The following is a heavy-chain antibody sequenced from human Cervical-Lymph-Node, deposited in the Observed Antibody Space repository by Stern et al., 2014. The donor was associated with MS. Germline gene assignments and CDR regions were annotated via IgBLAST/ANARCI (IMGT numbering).Heavy chain of an antibody. Sequence: VQLVESGGGLVQPGGSLRLSCAASGFTVSTNYMTWVRQAPGKGLEWVSVIYSGGNTYYADSARGRFTISRDNSKNTLYLQMDSLGAEDTAVYYCARGVAGTNNWFDPWGQGTLVTVSS. CDR1: GFTVSTNY. J-gene: IGHJ5*02. CDR3: ARGVAGTNNWFDP. CDR2: IYSGGNT. V-gene: IGHV3-66*01. D-gene: IGHD6-19*01.